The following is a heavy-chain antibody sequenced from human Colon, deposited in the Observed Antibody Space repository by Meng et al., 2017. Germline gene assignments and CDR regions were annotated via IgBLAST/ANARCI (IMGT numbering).Heavy chain of an antibody. CDR2: INIGNGNT. Sequence: HVQCVQSGAEVKKPGASVKVSCKASGYTFTSHALYWLRQAPGQRPEWMGWINIGNGNTKYSQNFQGRVTFTRDTSASTAYMELNSLRSEDTAVYYCARDKGDWVLGDYWGQGTLVTVSS. V-gene: IGHV1-3*04. CDR1: GYTFTSHA. CDR3: ARDKGDWVLGDY. J-gene: IGHJ4*02. D-gene: IGHD2-21*01.